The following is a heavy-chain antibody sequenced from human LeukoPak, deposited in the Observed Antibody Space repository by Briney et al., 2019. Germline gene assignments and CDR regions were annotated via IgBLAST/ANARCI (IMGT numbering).Heavy chain of an antibody. D-gene: IGHD6-19*01. CDR3: ARAQYSSGWYEYDAFDI. CDR2: INSDGSST. CDR1: GFTFSSYW. V-gene: IGHV3-74*01. Sequence: GESLRLSCAASGFTFSSYWMHWVRHAPGKGLVWVSRINSDGSSTSYVDSVKGRFIISRDNAKNTLYLQMNSLRAEDTAVYYCARAQYSSGWYEYDAFDIWGQGTMVTVSS. J-gene: IGHJ3*02.